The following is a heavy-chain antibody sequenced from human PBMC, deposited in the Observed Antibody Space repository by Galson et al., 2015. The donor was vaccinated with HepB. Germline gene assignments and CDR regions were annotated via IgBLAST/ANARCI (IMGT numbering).Heavy chain of an antibody. D-gene: IGHD3-22*01. J-gene: IGHJ5*02. Sequence: SVKVSCKASGYTFTSYYMHWVRQAPGQGLEWMGIINPSGGSTSYAQKFQGRVTMTRDTSTSTVYMELSSLRSEDTAVYYCARATSHYYDSSGGDWFDPWGQGTLVTASS. CDR1: GYTFTSYY. CDR3: ARATSHYYDSSGGDWFDP. V-gene: IGHV1-46*01. CDR2: INPSGGST.